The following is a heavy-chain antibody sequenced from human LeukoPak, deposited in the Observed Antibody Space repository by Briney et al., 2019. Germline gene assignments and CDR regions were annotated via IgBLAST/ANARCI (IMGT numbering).Heavy chain of an antibody. CDR3: ARGVVACPN. D-gene: IGHD2-15*01. CDR2: INPSGGST. V-gene: IGHV1-46*01. J-gene: IGHJ4*02. CDR1: GYTFTSYY. Sequence: ASVKVSCKASGYTFTSYYMHWVRQAPGQGLEWMGIINPSGGSTSYAQKFQGRVTMTRDTSVNTAYIEVSRLTSDDTAVYFCARGVVACPNWGQGTLVTVSS.